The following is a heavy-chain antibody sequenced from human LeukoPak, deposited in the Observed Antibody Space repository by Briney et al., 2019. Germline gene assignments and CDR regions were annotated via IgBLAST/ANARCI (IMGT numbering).Heavy chain of an antibody. J-gene: IGHJ4*02. V-gene: IGHV1-18*01. D-gene: IGHD1-26*01. CDR2: IDSHNGNT. CDR1: GYSFTRYA. CDR3: ARAVSGSLYGDFDF. Sequence: ASVKVSCKTFGYSFTRYAMNWVRQVPGQGLEWMGWIDSHNGNTNYAEKFQGRVTMTTDTSTTTSYMELRSLRSDDTAVYYCARAVSGSLYGDFDFWGQGTLVTVSA.